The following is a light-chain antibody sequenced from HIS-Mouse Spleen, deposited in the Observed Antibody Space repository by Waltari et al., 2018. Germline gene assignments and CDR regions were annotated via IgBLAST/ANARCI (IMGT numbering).Light chain of an antibody. CDR3: YSTDSSGNHRV. Sequence: SYELTQPPSVSVSPGQTARIPCSGYALPTTYAYWYQQKSGQAPVLVIHEDSKRPSGIPERFSGSSSGTMATLTISGAQVEDEADYYCYSTDSSGNHRVFGGGTKLTVL. CDR2: EDS. J-gene: IGLJ2*01. V-gene: IGLV3-10*01. CDR1: ALPTTY.